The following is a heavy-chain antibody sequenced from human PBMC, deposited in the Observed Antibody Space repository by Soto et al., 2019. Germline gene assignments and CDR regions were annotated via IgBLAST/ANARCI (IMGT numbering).Heavy chain of an antibody. CDR3: ARGSGEYQYGGSTYGMDV. Sequence: SETLSLTCTVSGGSISSGGYYWSWIRQHPGKGLEWIGYIYYSGSTYYNQSLKSRVTISVGTSKNQFSLKLSSVTAADTAVYYCARGSGEYQYGGSTYGMDVWGQGTTVTVSS. V-gene: IGHV4-31*03. D-gene: IGHD2-2*01. CDR1: GGSISSGGYY. J-gene: IGHJ6*02. CDR2: IYYSGST.